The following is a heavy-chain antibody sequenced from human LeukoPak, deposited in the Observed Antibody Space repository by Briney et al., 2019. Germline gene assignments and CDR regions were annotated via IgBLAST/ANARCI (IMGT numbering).Heavy chain of an antibody. Sequence: GGSLRLSRAASGFTFSSYGIHWVRQAPGKGLEWVAFIRYDGSNKYYADSVKGRFTISRDNSKNTLYLQMNRLRAEDTAVYYCAKDFSVYNYDSRVLDYWGQGTLVTVSS. D-gene: IGHD3-22*01. CDR1: GFTFSSYG. CDR2: IRYDGSNK. V-gene: IGHV3-30*02. CDR3: AKDFSVYNYDSRVLDY. J-gene: IGHJ4*02.